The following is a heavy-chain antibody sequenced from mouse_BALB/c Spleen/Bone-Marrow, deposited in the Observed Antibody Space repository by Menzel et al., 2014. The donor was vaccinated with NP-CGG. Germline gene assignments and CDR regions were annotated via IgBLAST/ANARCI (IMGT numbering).Heavy chain of an antibody. D-gene: IGHD2-4*01. CDR2: ISSGGTYT. V-gene: IGHV5-6*02. CDR1: GFTFSNYG. CDR3: ARRRDYDYFDY. J-gene: IGHJ2*01. Sequence: EVKLMESGGDLVKPGGSLKLSCAASGFTFSNYGMSWVRQIPDKRLEWVATISSGGTYTFYPDSVKGRFTISRDNTKNTLTLQMTSLKSEDTAMCYCARRRDYDYFDYWGQGTTLTVSS.